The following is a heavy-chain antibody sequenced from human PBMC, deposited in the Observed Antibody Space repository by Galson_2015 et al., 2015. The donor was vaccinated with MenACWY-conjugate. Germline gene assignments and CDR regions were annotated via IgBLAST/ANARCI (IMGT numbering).Heavy chain of an antibody. Sequence: QSGAEVKKPGESLKISCKDSGYKFTTYRIDWVRQMPGKGLEWMGTMFTGDSDTRYSPSFQGQVTMSADKSISTAFLQWSSLEASDTAMYYCARRKADAFDVWGQGTMVTVSS. CDR2: MFTGDSDT. CDR1: GYKFTTYR. J-gene: IGHJ3*01. CDR3: ARRKADAFDV. V-gene: IGHV5-51*01.